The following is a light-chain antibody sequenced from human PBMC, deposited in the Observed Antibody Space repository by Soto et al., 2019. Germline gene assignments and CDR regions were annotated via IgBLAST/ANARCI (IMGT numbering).Light chain of an antibody. J-gene: IGKJ1*01. V-gene: IGKV1-39*01. Sequence: DIQMTQSPSSLSASVGDRVTITCRASESIRNNLNWYQQKPGKAPKLLIYAASTSQSGVPSRFSGGGSGTEFTLTIGSLQPEDFTTYYCQQTYSTPRGAFGQGTKVEFK. CDR3: QQTYSTPRGA. CDR1: ESIRNN. CDR2: AAS.